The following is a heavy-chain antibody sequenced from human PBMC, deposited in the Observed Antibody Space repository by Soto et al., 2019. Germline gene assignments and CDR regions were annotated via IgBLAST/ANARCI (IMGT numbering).Heavy chain of an antibody. CDR3: ARSKNFGYCSSTSCYDLIDY. V-gene: IGHV3-21*01. D-gene: IGHD2-2*01. Sequence: GGSLRLSCAASGFTFSSYSMNWVRQAPGKGLEWVSSISSSSSYIYYADSVKGRFTISRDNAKNSLYLQMNSLRAEDTAVYYCARSKNFGYCSSTSCYDLIDYWGQGTLVTVSS. CDR2: ISSSSSYI. CDR1: GFTFSSYS. J-gene: IGHJ4*02.